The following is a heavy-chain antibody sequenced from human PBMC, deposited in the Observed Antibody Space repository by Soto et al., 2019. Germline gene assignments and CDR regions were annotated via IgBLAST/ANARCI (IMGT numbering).Heavy chain of an antibody. J-gene: IGHJ4*02. CDR2: INHSGST. CDR3: ARGGSNYNYFDY. CDR1: GGSFSGYY. Sequence: QVQLQQWGAGLLKPSETLSLTCAVYGGSFSGYYWSWIRQPPGKGLELIGEINHSGSTNYNPSLKSRATISGATSKNQCSLKLSSVTAADTAVYYCARGGSNYNYFDYWGQGTLVTVSS. V-gene: IGHV4-34*01. D-gene: IGHD4-4*01.